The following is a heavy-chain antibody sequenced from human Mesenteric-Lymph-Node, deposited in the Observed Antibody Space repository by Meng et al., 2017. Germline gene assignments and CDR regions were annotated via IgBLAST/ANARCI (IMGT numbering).Heavy chain of an antibody. D-gene: IGHD3-22*01. Sequence: GYSFTKCWIGWVRQMPGEGLEWMGRISTSGTTNYSPSLKSRVTMSVDTSKSHFSLNLTSVTAADTAVYYCARDPYYYDSSGYPSAGAFDIWGQGTMVTVSS. V-gene: IGHV4-4*07. CDR2: ISTSGTT. J-gene: IGHJ3*02. CDR1: GYSFTKC. CDR3: ARDPYYYDSSGYPSAGAFDI.